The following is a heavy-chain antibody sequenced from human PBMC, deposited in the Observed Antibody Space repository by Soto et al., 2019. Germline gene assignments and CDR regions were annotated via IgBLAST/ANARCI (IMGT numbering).Heavy chain of an antibody. V-gene: IGHV4-4*02. CDR2: INASGEY. Sequence: QVQLQESGPGLVKPSGTLSLTCAVSGGSMSRSYWWTWLRQSPGKGLEWLEEINASGEYNYAPSFSRRVTMSVDKSKNHFSVMLTSVTAAYTAIYYCARVGSGWYAPLDYWGQGTLVTVSS. J-gene: IGHJ4*02. CDR1: GGSMSRSYW. CDR3: ARVGSGWYAPLDY. D-gene: IGHD6-19*01.